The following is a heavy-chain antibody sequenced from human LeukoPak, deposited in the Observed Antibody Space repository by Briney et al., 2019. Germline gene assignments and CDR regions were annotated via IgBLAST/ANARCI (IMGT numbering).Heavy chain of an antibody. J-gene: IGHJ4*02. D-gene: IGHD4-23*01. CDR3: AKDQYGGNPQYYFDY. V-gene: IGHV3-23*01. CDR2: ISGSGGNT. Sequence: GGSLRLSCAASGFTFSSYAMSWVRQAPGKGLEWVSGISGSGGNTYYADSVKGRFTISRDNSKNTVYLQMNTLRAEDTAVYYCAKDQYGGNPQYYFDYWGQGTLVTVSS. CDR1: GFTFSSYA.